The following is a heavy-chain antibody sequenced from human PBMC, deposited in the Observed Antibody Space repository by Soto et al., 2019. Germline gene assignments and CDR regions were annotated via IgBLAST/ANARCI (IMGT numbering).Heavy chain of an antibody. CDR1: GFTFSSYW. J-gene: IGHJ6*03. V-gene: IGHV3-74*01. CDR3: ARDTRDDPSTRYYYYMDV. CDR2: INSDGSST. Sequence: GGSLRLSCAASGFTFSSYWMHWVRQAPGKGLVWVSRINSDGSSTSYADSVKGRFTISRDNAKNTLYLQMNSLRAEDTAVYYCARDTRDDPSTRYYYYMDVWGKGTTVTVSS. D-gene: IGHD1-26*01.